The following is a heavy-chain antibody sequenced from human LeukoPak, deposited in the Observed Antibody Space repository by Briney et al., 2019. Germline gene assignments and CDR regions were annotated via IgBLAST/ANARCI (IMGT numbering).Heavy chain of an antibody. Sequence: GGSLRLSCAASGFTFSSYAMSWVRQAPGKGLEWVSAISGSGGSTYYADSVKGRFTISRDNSKNTLYLQMNSLRAEDTAVYYCAKDLWFRELLIEYYYYYGMDVWGQGTTVTVSS. CDR2: ISGSGGST. V-gene: IGHV3-23*01. CDR1: GFTFSSYA. J-gene: IGHJ6*02. D-gene: IGHD3-10*01. CDR3: AKDLWFRELLIEYYYYYGMDV.